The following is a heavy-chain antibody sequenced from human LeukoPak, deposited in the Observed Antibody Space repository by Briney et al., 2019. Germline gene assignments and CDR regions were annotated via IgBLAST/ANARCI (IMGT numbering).Heavy chain of an antibody. D-gene: IGHD2-2*01. J-gene: IGHJ6*03. Sequence: GASVKVSCKASGYTLTSYGISWVRQAPGQGLEWMGWISAYNGNTRYAQKLRGRVTMTTDSSTSTAYMELRSLRSDDTAVYYCARGPIIDIVVIPAAADYYHMDVWGKGTTVTVSS. V-gene: IGHV1-18*01. CDR2: ISAYNGNT. CDR3: ARGPIIDIVVIPAAADYYHMDV. CDR1: GYTLTSYG.